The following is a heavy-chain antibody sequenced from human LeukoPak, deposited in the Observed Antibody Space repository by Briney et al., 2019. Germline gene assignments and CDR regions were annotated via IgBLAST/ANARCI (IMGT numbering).Heavy chain of an antibody. CDR2: IYPGDSDT. CDR1: GYSFTSYW. J-gene: IGHJ4*02. V-gene: IGHV5-51*01. Sequence: GESLKISCKGSGYSFTSYWIGWVRQMPGKGLEWMWIIYPGDSDTRYRPSFQGQVTISAHTSISTAYLQWSRLKASDTAMYYCARRNDMLTGYTDYWGQGTLVTVSS. D-gene: IGHD3-9*01. CDR3: ARRNDMLTGYTDY.